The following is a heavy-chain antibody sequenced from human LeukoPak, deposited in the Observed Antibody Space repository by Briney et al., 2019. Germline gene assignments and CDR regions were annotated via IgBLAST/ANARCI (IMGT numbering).Heavy chain of an antibody. CDR3: ARSREGYKNWFDP. J-gene: IGHJ5*02. CDR2: IIPIFGTA. V-gene: IGHV1-69*13. Sequence: SVNVSCKPSGGTFSSYAISWVRQAPRPRLEWMGVIIPIFGTAKYAQNFQGRVTITADESTSTAYMELSSLRSEDTAVYYCARSREGYKNWFDPWGQGTLVTVSS. CDR1: GGTFSSYA. D-gene: IGHD5-24*01.